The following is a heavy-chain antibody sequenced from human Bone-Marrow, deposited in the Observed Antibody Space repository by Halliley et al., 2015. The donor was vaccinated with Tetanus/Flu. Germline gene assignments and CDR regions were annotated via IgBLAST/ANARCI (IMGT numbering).Heavy chain of an antibody. CDR3: ARELGYYAGIFFAGGHRGFDI. V-gene: IGHV3-48*03. J-gene: IGHJ3*02. CDR2: GSSI. D-gene: IGHD3-10*01. Sequence: GSSIYYTDSGKGRFTISRDNAKNSLYLQMNSLRAEDTAVYYCARELGYYAGIFFAGGHRGFDIWGQGTMVTVSS.